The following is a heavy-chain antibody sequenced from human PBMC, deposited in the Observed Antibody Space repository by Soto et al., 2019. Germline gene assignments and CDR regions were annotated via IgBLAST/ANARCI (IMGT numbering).Heavy chain of an antibody. CDR1: GFSLSNARMG. D-gene: IGHD3-10*01. CDR3: ARMWFGEFYDFDY. CDR2: IFSNDEK. Sequence: QVTLKESGPVLVKPTETLTLTCTVSGFSLSNARMGVSWIRQPPGKALEWLAHIFSNDEKSYSTSLKSRLTISKDTSKSQVVLTMTNMDPVDTATYYCARMWFGEFYDFDYWGQGTLVTVSS. J-gene: IGHJ4*02. V-gene: IGHV2-26*01.